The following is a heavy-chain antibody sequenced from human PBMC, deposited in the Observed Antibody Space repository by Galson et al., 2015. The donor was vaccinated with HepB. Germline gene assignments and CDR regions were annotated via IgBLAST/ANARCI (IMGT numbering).Heavy chain of an antibody. CDR1: GYSFTRYW. CDR3: ARKGKDSSSIRWFDP. Sequence: QSRADVTKPGESPTSSCTGSGYSFTRYWIGWVRQMPGKGLEWMGRIWPAESDTRYRPSFQSKVTISVNKPNSPAYLQWSILKAADTAIYYCARKGKDSSSIRWFDPWGQGTLVTVSS. J-gene: IGHJ5*02. V-gene: IGHV5-51*01. CDR2: IWPAESDT. D-gene: IGHD6-13*01.